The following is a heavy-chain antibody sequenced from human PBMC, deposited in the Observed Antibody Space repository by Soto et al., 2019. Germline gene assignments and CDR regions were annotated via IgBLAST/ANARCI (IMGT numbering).Heavy chain of an antibody. V-gene: IGHV3-21*01. CDR3: VRGDDRVD. CDR2: ISKSSSLI. CDR1: GFIFSSFT. J-gene: IGHJ4*02. D-gene: IGHD1-1*01. Sequence: GGSLRLSCVGSGFIFSSFTMTWVRQAPGMGLQYLASISKSSSLIYYADSVRGRFIISRDNSKDSVFLQMYSLRAEDTAMYYCVRGDDRVDWGQGTLVTVSS.